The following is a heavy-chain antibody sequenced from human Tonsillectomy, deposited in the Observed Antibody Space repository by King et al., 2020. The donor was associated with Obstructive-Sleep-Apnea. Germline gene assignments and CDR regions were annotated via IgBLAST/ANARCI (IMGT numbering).Heavy chain of an antibody. CDR1: GFSLTTTGVG. J-gene: IGHJ4*02. CDR2: IYWDDDK. CDR3: AQIRGDWFFAN. Sequence: TLKESGPTLVKPTQTLTLTCTFSGFSLTTTGVGVGWIRQPPGKALEWLALIYWDDDKRYSPSLKSRVTIAKDTSKNQVLLTVTNMDPVDTATYYCAQIRGDWFFANWGQGTLVTVSS. D-gene: IGHD3-9*01. V-gene: IGHV2-5*02.